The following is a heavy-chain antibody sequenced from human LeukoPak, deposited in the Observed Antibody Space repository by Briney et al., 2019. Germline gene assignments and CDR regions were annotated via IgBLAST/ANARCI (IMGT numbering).Heavy chain of an antibody. J-gene: IGHJ4*02. CDR1: GVPFNHYS. Sequence: GWSVRLSCAASGVPFNHYSLNWVRQPPGKGLEWISYISASGRTTYYADSVKGRFTISRHHATLYLHMDTLRSEDTALYYCASQSSSSSTRAPDFWGLGNLVTVST. V-gene: IGHV3-48*01. CDR2: ISASGRTT. D-gene: IGHD6-6*01. CDR3: ASQSSSSSTRAPDF.